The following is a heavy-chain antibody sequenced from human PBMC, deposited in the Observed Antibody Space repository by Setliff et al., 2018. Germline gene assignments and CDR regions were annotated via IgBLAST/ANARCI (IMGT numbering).Heavy chain of an antibody. Sequence: PSETLSLTCTVSGGSITSGNNYWSWIRQPAGKGLEWIGSIYYSGSTYYNPSLKSRVTISVDTSKNQFSLKLSSVTAADTAVYYCARDPLTTNRRRAFDIWGQGTMVTVSS. D-gene: IGHD4-17*01. V-gene: IGHV4-39*07. CDR1: GGSITSGNNY. J-gene: IGHJ3*02. CDR2: IYYSGST. CDR3: ARDPLTTNRRRAFDI.